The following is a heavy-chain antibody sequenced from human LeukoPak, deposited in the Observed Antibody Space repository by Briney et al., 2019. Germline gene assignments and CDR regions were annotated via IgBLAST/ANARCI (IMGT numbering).Heavy chain of an antibody. J-gene: IGHJ5*02. V-gene: IGHV1-18*01. Sequence: ASVKVSCKASGYTFTSYGISWVRQAPGQGLEWMGWISAYNGNTNYAQKLQGRVTMTTDTSTSTAYMELRSLRSDDTAVYYCARDRDNIFGVGIGRFDPWGQGTLVTVSS. CDR3: ARDRDNIFGVGIGRFDP. CDR1: GYTFTSYG. D-gene: IGHD3-3*02. CDR2: ISAYNGNT.